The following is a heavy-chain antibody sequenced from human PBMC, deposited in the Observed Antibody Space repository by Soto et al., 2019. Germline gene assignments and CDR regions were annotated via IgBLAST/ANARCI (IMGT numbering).Heavy chain of an antibody. V-gene: IGHV3-23*01. J-gene: IGHJ6*02. CDR1: GFTFSSYA. CDR3: AKAAQSSERYYYYGMDV. CDR2: ISGSGGST. D-gene: IGHD6-25*01. Sequence: GGSLRLSCAASGFTFSSYAMSWVRQAPGKGLEWVSAISGSGGSTYYADSVKGRFTISRDNSKNTLYLQMNSLRAEDTAVYYCAKAAQSSERYYYYGMDVWGQGTTVTVSS.